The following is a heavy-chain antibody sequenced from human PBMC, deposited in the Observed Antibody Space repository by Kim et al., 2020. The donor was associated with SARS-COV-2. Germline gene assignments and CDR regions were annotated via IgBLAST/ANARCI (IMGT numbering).Heavy chain of an antibody. D-gene: IGHD3-10*01. V-gene: IGHV3-30-3*01. CDR2: ISSDGNNQ. CDR3: VRDRGGMPTII. J-gene: IGHJ4*02. CDR1: GFTFSTFA. Sequence: GGSLRLSCAASGFTFSTFAFHWVRQAPGKGLEWVAVISSDGNNQYSIDSVKGRFTMSRDNSKNTLYLQMNSLRTEDTAIYYCVRDRGGMPTIIWGPGTLVTVSS.